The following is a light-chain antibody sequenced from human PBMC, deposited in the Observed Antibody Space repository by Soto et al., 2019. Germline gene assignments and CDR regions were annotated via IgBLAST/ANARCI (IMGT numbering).Light chain of an antibody. Sequence: IPLPQSPSTLSASVGDRVTITCRASQSISSWLAWYQQNPAKAPDLLISEASRLESGVPSRFSGGGSGTEFSLTFSDLQPDDFATYYCQQYKSYSPRTFGQGTKVDIK. CDR2: EAS. CDR1: QSISSW. V-gene: IGKV1-5*01. CDR3: QQYKSYSPRT. J-gene: IGKJ1*01.